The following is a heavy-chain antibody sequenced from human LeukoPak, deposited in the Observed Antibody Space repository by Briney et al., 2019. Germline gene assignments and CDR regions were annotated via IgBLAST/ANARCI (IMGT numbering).Heavy chain of an antibody. D-gene: IGHD3-10*01. J-gene: IGHJ5*02. CDR1: GGSINSY. Sequence: AETLSLTCTVSGGSINSYWSWIRPPAGKGLEWIGRISGSGTITYNPALQSRLSISLDTSKNQFSLNLMSVTAADTAVYYCARDSGTTGEVKFDPWGQGTLVTVSS. CDR2: ISGSGTI. V-gene: IGHV4-4*07. CDR3: ARDSGTTGEVKFDP.